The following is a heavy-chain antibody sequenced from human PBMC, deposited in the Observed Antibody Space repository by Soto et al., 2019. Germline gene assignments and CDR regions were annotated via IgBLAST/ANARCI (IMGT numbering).Heavy chain of an antibody. D-gene: IGHD5-18*01. CDR2: IIPLSGTP. J-gene: IGHJ5*02. CDR3: TRGIQLWS. Sequence: ASVKVSCKASGGTFSNYALTWVRQAPGQGLEWMGGIIPLSGTPSYAQKFQGRVTITADKSTTTVYMGLSSLRSEDTAVYYCTRGIQLWSWGQGTLVTVSS. V-gene: IGHV1-69*06. CDR1: GGTFSNYA.